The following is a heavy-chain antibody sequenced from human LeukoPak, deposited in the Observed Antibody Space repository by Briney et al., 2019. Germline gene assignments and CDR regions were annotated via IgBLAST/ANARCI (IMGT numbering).Heavy chain of an antibody. Sequence: GGSLRLSCAASKFTFSSYAMSWVREAPGKGLEWVSLISGSGGSTYYADSVKSRFTISRDNSKNTLYLQMNSLRAEDTAVYYCATHSYYYYYMDVWGKGTTVTVSS. CDR3: ATHSYYYYYMDV. CDR1: KFTFSSYA. D-gene: IGHD4-11*01. J-gene: IGHJ6*03. V-gene: IGHV3-23*01. CDR2: ISGSGGST.